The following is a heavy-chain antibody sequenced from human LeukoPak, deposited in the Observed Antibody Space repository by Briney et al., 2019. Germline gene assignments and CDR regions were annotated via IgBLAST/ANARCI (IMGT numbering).Heavy chain of an antibody. V-gene: IGHV3-74*01. CDR3: ERNACYGSAAFDI. J-gene: IGHJ3*02. Sequence: PGGSLRLSCAASGFTFSSYWMQWLRQVPGKGLVWVSRINIDGSTTNYADSVKGRYTISRDNAKNTLSLQMNSLRAEDTAVYYCERNACYGSAAFDIWGQGTMVTVSS. CDR2: INIDGSTT. CDR1: GFTFSSYW. D-gene: IGHD2-15*01.